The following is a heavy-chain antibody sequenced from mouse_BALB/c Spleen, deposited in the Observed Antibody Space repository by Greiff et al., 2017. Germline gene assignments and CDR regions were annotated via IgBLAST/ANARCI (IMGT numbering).Heavy chain of an antibody. CDR3: ARSGDGYYYFDY. D-gene: IGHD2-3*01. CDR1: GYTFTSYW. V-gene: IGHV1-87*01. J-gene: IGHJ2*01. CDR2: IYPGDGDT. Sequence: QVQLKESGAELARPGASVKLSCKASGYTFTSYWMQWVKQRPGQGLEWIGAIYPGDGDTRYTQKFKGKATLTADKSSSTAYMQLSSLASEDSAVYYCARSGDGYYYFDYWGQGTTLTVSS.